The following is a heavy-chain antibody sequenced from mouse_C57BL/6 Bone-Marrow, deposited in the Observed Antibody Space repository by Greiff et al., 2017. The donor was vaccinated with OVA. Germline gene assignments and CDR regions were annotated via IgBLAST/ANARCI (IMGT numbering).Heavy chain of an antibody. J-gene: IGHJ1*03. D-gene: IGHD1-1*01. CDR2: ISNLAYSI. V-gene: IGHV5-15*01. CDR3: ARQYRYYYGSSHWYFDV. Sequence: VQLVESGGGLVQPGGSLKLSCAASGFTFSDYGMAWVRQAPRKGPEWVAFISNLAYSIYYADTVTGRFTISRENAKNTLYLEMSSLRSEDTAMYYCARQYRYYYGSSHWYFDVWGTGTTVTVSS. CDR1: GFTFSDYG.